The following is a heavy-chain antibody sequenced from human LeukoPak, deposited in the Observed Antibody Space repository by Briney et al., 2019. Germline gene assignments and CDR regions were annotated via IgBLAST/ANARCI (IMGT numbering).Heavy chain of an antibody. D-gene: IGHD3-10*01. V-gene: IGHV3-11*01. CDR2: ISSSGSTI. J-gene: IGHJ4*02. Sequence: GGSLRLSCAASGFTFSDYYMSWIRQAPGKRLEWVSYISSSGSTIYYADSVKGRFTISRDNAKNSLYLQMSSLRAEDTAVYYCAREYYYGSGSYAGGVVDYWGQGTLVTVSS. CDR1: GFTFSDYY. CDR3: AREYYYGSGSYAGGVVDY.